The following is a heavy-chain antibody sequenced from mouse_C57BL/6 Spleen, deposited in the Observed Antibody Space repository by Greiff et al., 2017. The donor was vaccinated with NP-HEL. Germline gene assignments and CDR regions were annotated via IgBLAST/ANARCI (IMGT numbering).Heavy chain of an antibody. CDR3: ARMVYGSSYEDY. D-gene: IGHD1-1*01. V-gene: IGHV1-55*01. CDR1: GYTFTSYW. Sequence: QVQLQQSGAELVKPGASVKMSCKASGYTFTSYWITWVKQRPGQGLEWIGDIYPGSGSTNYNEKFKSKATLTVDTSSSTAYMQLSSLTSEDSAVYYCARMVYGSSYEDYWAQGTTLTVSS. J-gene: IGHJ2*01. CDR2: IYPGSGST.